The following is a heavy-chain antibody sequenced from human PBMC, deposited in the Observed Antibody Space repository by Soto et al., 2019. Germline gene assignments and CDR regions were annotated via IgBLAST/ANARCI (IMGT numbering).Heavy chain of an antibody. J-gene: IGHJ5*02. CDR2: MYYSGNT. CDR3: AWVYCSGGSCNSAKWFDP. CDR1: GGSINNNNYY. Sequence: PSETLSLTCTVSGGSINNNNYYWGWIRQPPGKGLEWIGTMYYSGNTYYNPSLKSRVTISVDTSNNQFSLNLTSMTAADTAVYYCAWVYCSGGSCNSAKWFDPWGQGTLVTVSS. V-gene: IGHV4-39*01. D-gene: IGHD2-15*01.